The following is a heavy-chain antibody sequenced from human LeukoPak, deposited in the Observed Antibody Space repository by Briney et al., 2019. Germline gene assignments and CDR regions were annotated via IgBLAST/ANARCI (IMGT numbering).Heavy chain of an antibody. Sequence: SQTLSLTCTVSGGSISSSSYYWGWLRQPPGKGLEWIGSIYYSGSTYYNPSLKSRVTISVDTSKNQFSLKLSSVTAADTAVYYCARGLWGTHDYWGQGTLVTVSS. V-gene: IGHV4-39*07. CDR3: ARGLWGTHDY. CDR2: IYYSGST. J-gene: IGHJ4*02. D-gene: IGHD3-16*01. CDR1: GGSISSSSYY.